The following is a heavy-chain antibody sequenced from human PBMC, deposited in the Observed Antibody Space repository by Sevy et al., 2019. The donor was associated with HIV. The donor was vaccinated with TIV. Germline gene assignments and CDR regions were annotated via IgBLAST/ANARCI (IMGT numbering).Heavy chain of an antibody. V-gene: IGHV3-7*01. CDR2: IKQDGSEK. Sequence: GESLKISCAASGFTFSSYWMSWVRQAPGKGLEWVANIKQDGSEKYYVDSVKGRFTISRDNAKNSLYLQMNSLRAEDTAVYYCARDVLLWFGEGAFDIWGQGTMVTVSS. CDR1: GFTFSSYW. CDR3: ARDVLLWFGEGAFDI. D-gene: IGHD3-10*01. J-gene: IGHJ3*02.